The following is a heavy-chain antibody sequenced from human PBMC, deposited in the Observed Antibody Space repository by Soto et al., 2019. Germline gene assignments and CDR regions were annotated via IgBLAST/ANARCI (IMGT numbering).Heavy chain of an antibody. CDR1: GGSFSGYY. J-gene: IGHJ6*02. Sequence: SETLSLTCAVYGGSFSGYYWSWIRQPPGKGLEWIGEINHSGSTNYNPSLKSRVTISVDTSKNQFSLKLSSVTAADTAVYYCARVATLYYYYYGMDVWGQGTTVTVSS. V-gene: IGHV4-34*01. CDR3: ARVATLYYYYYGMDV. D-gene: IGHD5-12*01. CDR2: INHSGST.